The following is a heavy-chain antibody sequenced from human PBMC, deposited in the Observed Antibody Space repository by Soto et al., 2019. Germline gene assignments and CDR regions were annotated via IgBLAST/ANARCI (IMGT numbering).Heavy chain of an antibody. CDR1: GFMFGSYW. Sequence: PGGSLRISCTASGFMFGSYWMTWVRHVPGKGLQWVANIKRDGSEKYYVDFVKGRFTISRDNADNSVFLDMNNLRVDDTATYYCARVWATDYEIDYWGQGALVTVSS. CDR3: ARVWATDYEIDY. J-gene: IGHJ4*02. CDR2: IKRDGSEK. V-gene: IGHV3-7*03. D-gene: IGHD4-17*01.